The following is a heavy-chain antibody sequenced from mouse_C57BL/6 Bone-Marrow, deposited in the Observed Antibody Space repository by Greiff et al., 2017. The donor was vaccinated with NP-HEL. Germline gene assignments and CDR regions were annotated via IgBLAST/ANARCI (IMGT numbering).Heavy chain of an antibody. V-gene: IGHV5-16*01. CDR2: INYDGSST. CDR1: GFTFSDYY. Sequence: EVQLQESEGGLVQPGRSMKLSCTASGFTFSDYYMAWVRQVPEKGLEWVANINYDGSSTYYLDSLKSRFIISRDNAKNILYLQMSSLKSEDTATYYCARVGYSNPYAMDYWGQGTSVTVSS. CDR3: ARVGYSNPYAMDY. D-gene: IGHD2-5*01. J-gene: IGHJ4*01.